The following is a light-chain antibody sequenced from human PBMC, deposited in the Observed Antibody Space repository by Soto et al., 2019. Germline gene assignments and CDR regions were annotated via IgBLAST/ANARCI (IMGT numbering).Light chain of an antibody. Sequence: QSALTQPASVSGSPGQSITISCTGTSSDVGSYNLVSWYQQHPGKAPKLMIYEGNKRPSGVSNRFSGSKSANPASLTISGLQTEYEADYYCCSYAGTNTVVFGTGTKLTVL. CDR3: CSYAGTNTVV. CDR1: SSDVGSYNL. J-gene: IGLJ1*01. V-gene: IGLV2-23*01. CDR2: EGN.